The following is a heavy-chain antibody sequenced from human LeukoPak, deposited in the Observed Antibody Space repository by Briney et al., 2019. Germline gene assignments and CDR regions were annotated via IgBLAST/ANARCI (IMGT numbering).Heavy chain of an antibody. D-gene: IGHD4-17*01. CDR1: GGPISSGDYY. J-gene: IGHJ5*02. V-gene: IGHV4-30-4*01. CDR3: ARVTTVLNWFDP. CDR2: IYYSGST. Sequence: SQTLSLTCTVSGGPISSGDYYWSWIRQPPGKGLEWIGYIYYSGSTYYNPSLKSRVTISVDTSKNQFSLKLSSVTAADTAVYYCARVTTVLNWFDPWGQGTLVTVSS.